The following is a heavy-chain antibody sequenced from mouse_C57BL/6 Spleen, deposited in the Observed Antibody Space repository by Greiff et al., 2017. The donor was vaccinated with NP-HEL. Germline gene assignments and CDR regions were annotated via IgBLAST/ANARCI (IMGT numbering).Heavy chain of an antibody. J-gene: IGHJ3*01. CDR1: GFTFSSYG. V-gene: IGHV5-6*01. CDR2: ISSGGSYT. Sequence: EVMLVESGGDLVKPGGSLKLSCAASGFTFSSYGMSWVRQTPDKRLEWVATISSGGSYTYYPDSVKGRFTISRDNAKNTLYLQMSSLKSEDTAMYYCARGDGSSSWFAYWGQGTLVTVSA. CDR3: ARGDGSSSWFAY. D-gene: IGHD1-1*01.